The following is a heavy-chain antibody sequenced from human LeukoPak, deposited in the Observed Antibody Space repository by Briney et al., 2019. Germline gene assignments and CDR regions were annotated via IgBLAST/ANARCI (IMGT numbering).Heavy chain of an antibody. CDR1: GGTFTSYA. CDR2: IIPIFGTA. V-gene: IGHV1-69*05. J-gene: IGHJ4*02. CDR3: AKVGGPSGIVGAEYYFDY. D-gene: IGHD1-26*01. Sequence: GSSVKVSCKASGGTFTSYAITWVRQAPGQGLEWMGGIIPIFGTANYAQKFQGRVTITTDESTSTAYMELSSLRSEDTAVYYCAKVGGPSGIVGAEYYFDYWGQGTLVTVSS.